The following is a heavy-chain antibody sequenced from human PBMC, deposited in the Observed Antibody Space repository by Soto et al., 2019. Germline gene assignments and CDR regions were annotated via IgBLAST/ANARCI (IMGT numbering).Heavy chain of an antibody. V-gene: IGHV3-23*01. CDR2: ISANGQGI. CDR1: GFTFSTYA. J-gene: IGHJ4*02. CDR3: ARYSGKYQGPIDY. Sequence: PGGSLRLSCAASGFTFSTYALSWVRQAPGKGLEWVSAISANGQGIYNANSVKGRFTISRDNSKNTLYLQMNSLRAEDTAVYFCARYSGKYQGPIDYWGQGTLVTVSS. D-gene: IGHD1-26*01.